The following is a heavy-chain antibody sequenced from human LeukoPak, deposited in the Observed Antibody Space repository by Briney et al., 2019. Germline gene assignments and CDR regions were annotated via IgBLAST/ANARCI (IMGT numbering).Heavy chain of an antibody. CDR2: ISGSGGST. J-gene: IGHJ6*04. V-gene: IGHV3-23*01. Sequence: PGGSLRLSCAASGFTFSSYAMSWVRQAPGKGLEWVSAISGSGGSTYYADSVKGRFTISRDNSKNTLYLQMNSLRAEDTAVYYCARHITIFGLMDVWGKGTTVTVSS. D-gene: IGHD3-3*01. CDR1: GFTFSSYA. CDR3: ARHITIFGLMDV.